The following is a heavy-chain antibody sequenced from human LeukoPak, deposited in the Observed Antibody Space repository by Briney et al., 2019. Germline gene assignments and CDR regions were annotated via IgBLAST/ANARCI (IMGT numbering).Heavy chain of an antibody. CDR3: AREAESYYYDSSGYYS. V-gene: IGHV3-30-3*01. D-gene: IGHD3-22*01. Sequence: GGSLRLSCAASGITLSSYDMHWVRQAPGKALEWVAVISYDGSNKDYADSVKGRFTISRDNSKNTLDLQMNSLRAEDTAVYYCAREAESYYYDSSGYYSWGQGTLVTVSS. J-gene: IGHJ4*02. CDR2: ISYDGSNK. CDR1: GITLSSYD.